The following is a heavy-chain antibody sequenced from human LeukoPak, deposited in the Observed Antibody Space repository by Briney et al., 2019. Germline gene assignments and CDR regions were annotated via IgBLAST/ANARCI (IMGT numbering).Heavy chain of an antibody. D-gene: IGHD3-16*01. V-gene: IGHV4-39*01. CDR1: GGSISSSSYY. J-gene: IGHJ6*03. CDR2: IYYSGST. Sequence: PSETLSLTCTVSGGSISSSSYYWGWIRQPPGKGLEWIGSIYYSGSTYYNPSLKSRVTISVDTSKNQFSLKLSSVTAADTAVYYCARSKGAGRFYMDVWGKGTTVTVSS. CDR3: ARSKGAGRFYMDV.